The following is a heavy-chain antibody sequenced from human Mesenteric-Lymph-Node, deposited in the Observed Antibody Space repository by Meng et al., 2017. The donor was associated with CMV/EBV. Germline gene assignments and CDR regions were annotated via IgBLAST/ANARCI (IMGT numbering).Heavy chain of an antibody. V-gene: IGHV3-23*03. Sequence: GGSLRLSCAASGFTFSTYAMSWVRQAPGKGLEWVSVFYGGGGSTYYADSVKGRFTISRDDSMNTLYLQMNSLRAEDTALYYCAKATHDYSMYYYYYYGMDVWGQGTTVTVSS. CDR2: FYGGGGST. CDR3: AKATHDYSMYYYYYYGMDV. J-gene: IGHJ6*02. CDR1: GFTFSTYA. D-gene: IGHD4-11*01.